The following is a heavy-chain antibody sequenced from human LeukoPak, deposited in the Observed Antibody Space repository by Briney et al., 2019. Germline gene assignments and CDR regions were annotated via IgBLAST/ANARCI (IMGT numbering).Heavy chain of an antibody. D-gene: IGHD2-8*01. Sequence: GGSLRLSCAASGFTFSSYWMSWVRQAPGKGLEWVANIKQDGSEKYYVDSVKGRFTISRDNAKNSLYLQMNSLRADDTAVYYCARDGVVMMYAILDYWGQGTLVTVSS. CDR1: GFTFSSYW. CDR2: IKQDGSEK. CDR3: ARDGVVMMYAILDY. J-gene: IGHJ4*02. V-gene: IGHV3-7*01.